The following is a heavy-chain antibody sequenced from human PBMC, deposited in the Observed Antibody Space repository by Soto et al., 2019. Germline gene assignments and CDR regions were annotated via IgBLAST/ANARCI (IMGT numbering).Heavy chain of an antibody. Sequence: GGSLRLSCAASGFTFSSYGMHWVRQAPGKGLEWVAVISYDGSNKYYADSVKGRFTISRDNSKNTLYLQMNSLRAEDTAVYYCAKDLYYYDSSGYYGGYYYYGMDVWGQGTTVTVSS. D-gene: IGHD3-22*01. J-gene: IGHJ6*02. CDR2: ISYDGSNK. V-gene: IGHV3-30*18. CDR1: GFTFSSYG. CDR3: AKDLYYYDSSGYYGGYYYYGMDV.